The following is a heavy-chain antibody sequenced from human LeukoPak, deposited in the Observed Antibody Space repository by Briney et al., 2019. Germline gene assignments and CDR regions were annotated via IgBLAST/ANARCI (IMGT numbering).Heavy chain of an antibody. CDR2: ISGSGDYT. Sequence: GGSLRLSCAASGFTFSSHGMSWVRQAPGKGLEWVSTISGSGDYTYYADSVKGRFTISRDNSKNTLYRQMNSLRAEDTAVYYCAKVTYGSGTYGAFDSWGQGTLVTVSS. D-gene: IGHD3-10*01. CDR3: AKVTYGSGTYGAFDS. CDR1: GFTFSSHG. V-gene: IGHV3-23*01. J-gene: IGHJ4*02.